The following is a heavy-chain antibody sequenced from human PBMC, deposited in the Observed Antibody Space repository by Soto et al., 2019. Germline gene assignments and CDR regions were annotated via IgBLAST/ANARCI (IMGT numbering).Heavy chain of an antibody. CDR2: ISGSGGST. J-gene: IGHJ6*03. D-gene: IGHD4-17*01. Sequence: GGSLRLSCAASGFTFSSYAMSWVRQAPGKGLEWVSAISGSGGSTYYADSVKGRFTISRDNSKNTLYLQMNSLRAEDTAVYYCAKATYGDPHYYYYYMDVWGKGTTVTVSS. CDR1: GFTFSSYA. CDR3: AKATYGDPHYYYYYMDV. V-gene: IGHV3-23*01.